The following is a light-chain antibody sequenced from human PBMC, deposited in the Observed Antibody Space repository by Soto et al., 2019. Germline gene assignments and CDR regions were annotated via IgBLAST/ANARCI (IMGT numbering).Light chain of an antibody. Sequence: EIVLTQSPATLSLSPGERATLSCRASQSVSSHFAWYQQKPGQAPRLLLYDASNRATGIPARFSGSGSGTDFTLTISSLEPEDFAVYYCQQRGNWWTFGQGTKVEIK. CDR2: DAS. CDR3: QQRGNWWT. V-gene: IGKV3-11*01. CDR1: QSVSSH. J-gene: IGKJ1*01.